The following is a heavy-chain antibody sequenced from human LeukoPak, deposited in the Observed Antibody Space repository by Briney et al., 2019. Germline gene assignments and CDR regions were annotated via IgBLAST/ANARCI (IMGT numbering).Heavy chain of an antibody. Sequence: SVKVSCKASGGIFSSYATRWVRQAPGQGLEWMGGIIPIFGKANYAQKFQGRVTITADESTSTAYMELSSLRSEDAAVYYCVRGQKPYYYYGMDVWGQGTTVTVSS. J-gene: IGHJ6*02. V-gene: IGHV1-69*01. CDR3: VRGQKPYYYYGMDV. CDR1: GGIFSSYA. CDR2: IIPIFGKA.